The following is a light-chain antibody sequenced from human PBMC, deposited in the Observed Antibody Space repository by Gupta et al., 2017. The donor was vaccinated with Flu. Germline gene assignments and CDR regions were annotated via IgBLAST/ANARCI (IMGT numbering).Light chain of an antibody. CDR1: QSVSSSY. CDR2: GAS. Sequence: EIVLTQSPGTLSLSPGEGATLSCRASQSVSSSYLAWYQQKPGQAPRLVIYGASSRATGIPDRFSGSGSGTDFTLTISRLEPEDFAVYYCQQDGSAPIAFGHGTKVDIK. CDR3: QQDGSAPIA. J-gene: IGKJ3*01. V-gene: IGKV3-20*01.